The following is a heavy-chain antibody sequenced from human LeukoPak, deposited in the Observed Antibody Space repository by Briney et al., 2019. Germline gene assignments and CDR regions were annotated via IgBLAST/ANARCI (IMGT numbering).Heavy chain of an antibody. CDR2: INHSGST. CDR3: ARFSFGSMGMDA. J-gene: IGHJ6*02. V-gene: IGHV4-34*01. Sequence: SETLSLTCAVYGGSFSGYYWSWIRQPPGKGLEWIGEINHSGSTNYNPSLKSRVTISVDTSKNQFSLKLSSVTAADTAVYYCARFSFGSMGMDAWGQGTTVTVSS. CDR1: GGSFSGYY. D-gene: IGHD3-10*01.